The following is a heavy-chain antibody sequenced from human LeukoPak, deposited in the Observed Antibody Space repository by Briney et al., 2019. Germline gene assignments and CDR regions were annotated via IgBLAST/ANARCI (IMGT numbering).Heavy chain of an antibody. CDR2: ISGSGGST. D-gene: IGHD4-17*01. J-gene: IGHJ4*02. V-gene: IGHV3-23*01. CDR1: GFTFSSYA. Sequence: GGSLRLSCAASGFTFSSYAMSWVRQAPGKGLEWVSAISGSGGSTYYADSVKGRFTISRDNSKNTLYLQMNSLRAEDTAVYYCARAWDLYGDYGIDYWGQGTLVTVSS. CDR3: ARAWDLYGDYGIDY.